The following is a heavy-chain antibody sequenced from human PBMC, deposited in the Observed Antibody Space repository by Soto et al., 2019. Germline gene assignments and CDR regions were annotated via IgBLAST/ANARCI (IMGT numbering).Heavy chain of an antibody. V-gene: IGHV3-23*01. J-gene: IGHJ4*02. Sequence: VQLLESGGGLVQPGGSLRLSCAASGFTFSSYAMSWVRQAPGKGLEWVSAISGSGGSTYYADSVKGRFTISRDNSKNTLYLQMNSLRAEDTAVYYCAKDMDIVVVPAAIPFDYWGQGTLVTVSS. CDR1: GFTFSSYA. CDR2: ISGSGGST. D-gene: IGHD2-2*03. CDR3: AKDMDIVVVPAAIPFDY.